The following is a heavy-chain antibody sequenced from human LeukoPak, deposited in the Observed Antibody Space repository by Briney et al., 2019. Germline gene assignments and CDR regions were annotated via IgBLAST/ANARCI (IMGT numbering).Heavy chain of an antibody. V-gene: IGHV3-48*01. D-gene: IGHD5-24*01. Sequence: GGSLRLSCAASGFTFSSYSMNWVHQAPGKGLEWVSYISSSSSSTIYYADAVKGRFTISRDNAKNSLYLQMNSLRAEDTAVYYCARGRDAFDIWGQGTMVTVSS. CDR1: GFTFSSYS. CDR2: ISSSSSSTI. J-gene: IGHJ3*02. CDR3: ARGRDAFDI.